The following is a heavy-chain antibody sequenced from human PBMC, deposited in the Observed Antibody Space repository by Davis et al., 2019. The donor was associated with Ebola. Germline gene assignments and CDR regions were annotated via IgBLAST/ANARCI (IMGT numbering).Heavy chain of an antibody. Sequence: ASVKVSCKASGYPFTRYGIGWVRQAPGQGLEWMGWIATYNYKTNYAQKVQGRVTVTTDISTRTTYMELRSLGFDDTAVYYCARDSRRNPYYFDYRGQGTLVTVSS. CDR3: ARDSRRNPYYFDY. CDR1: GYPFTRYG. V-gene: IGHV1-18*04. J-gene: IGHJ4*02. CDR2: IATYNYKT. D-gene: IGHD1-14*01.